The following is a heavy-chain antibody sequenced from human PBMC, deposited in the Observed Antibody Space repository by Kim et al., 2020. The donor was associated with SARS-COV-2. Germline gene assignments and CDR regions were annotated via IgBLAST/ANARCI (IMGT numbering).Heavy chain of an antibody. D-gene: IGHD1-26*01. J-gene: IGHJ4*02. V-gene: IGHV1-18*01. CDR1: GYTFRNYG. Sequence: ASVKVSCKASGYTFRNYGCSWVRQAPGQGLEWMGWISAYNSNTKYAEKFQGRVTMTTDSSRTTAYMELRSLRPDDTAVYYCARATNFYSGKDYWGQGTLV. CDR3: ARATNFYSGKDY. CDR2: ISAYNSNT.